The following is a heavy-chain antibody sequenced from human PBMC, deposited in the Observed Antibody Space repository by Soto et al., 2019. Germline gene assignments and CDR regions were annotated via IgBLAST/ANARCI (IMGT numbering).Heavy chain of an antibody. Sequence: GGSLRLSCAASGFTFSSYWMSWVRQAPGKGLEWVANIKQDGSEKYYVDSVKGRLTISRDNAENSLFLQMSSLRAEDTAVYYCARETVELATNGWGQGTLVTVSS. V-gene: IGHV3-7*01. CDR3: ARETVELATNG. CDR2: IKQDGSEK. D-gene: IGHD5-12*01. J-gene: IGHJ4*02. CDR1: GFTFSSYW.